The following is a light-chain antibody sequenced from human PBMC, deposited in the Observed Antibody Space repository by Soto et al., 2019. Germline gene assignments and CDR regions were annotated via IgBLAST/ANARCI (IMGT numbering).Light chain of an antibody. CDR3: QKYNSAPWT. Sequence: DIQMTQSPSSLSASVGARVTITCRASPGISNYLAWYQQKPGKVPKLLIYAASTLQSGVTSRFSGSGSGTDFTLTINSLQPEDVATYYCQKYNSAPWTFGQGTKVEIK. J-gene: IGKJ1*01. CDR1: PGISNY. V-gene: IGKV1-27*01. CDR2: AAS.